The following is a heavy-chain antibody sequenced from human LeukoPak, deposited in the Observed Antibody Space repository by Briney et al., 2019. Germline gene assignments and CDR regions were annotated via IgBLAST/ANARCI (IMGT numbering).Heavy chain of an antibody. CDR2: IKQDGNEK. D-gene: IGHD6-6*01. V-gene: IGHV3-7*01. Sequence: PGGSLRLSCAASGFTFSSYWMSWVRQAPGKGLEWVANIKQDGNEKYYVDSVKGRFTISRDNAKNSLYLQMNSLRAEDTAVYYCARFYSSSSGRALDYWGQGPRVTVSS. CDR3: ARFYSSSSGRALDY. J-gene: IGHJ4*02. CDR1: GFTFSSYW.